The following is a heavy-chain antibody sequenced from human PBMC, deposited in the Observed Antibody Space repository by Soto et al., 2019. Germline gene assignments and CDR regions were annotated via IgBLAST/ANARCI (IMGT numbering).Heavy chain of an antibody. CDR1: GGTFSSYA. CDR3: ARDHRLAAMVILFDY. Sequence: ASVKVSCKASGGTFSSYAISWVRQAPGQGLEWMGGIIPIFGTANYAQKFQGRVTITADESTSTAYMELSSLRSEDTAVYYCARDHRLAAMVILFDYWGQGTLVTV. D-gene: IGHD5-18*01. V-gene: IGHV1-69*13. CDR2: IIPIFGTA. J-gene: IGHJ4*02.